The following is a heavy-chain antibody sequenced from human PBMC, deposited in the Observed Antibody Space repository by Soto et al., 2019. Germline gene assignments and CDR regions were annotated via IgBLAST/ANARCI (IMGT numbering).Heavy chain of an antibody. CDR2: INPNSGGT. D-gene: IGHD2-2*02. CDR3: ARNEAECSSTSCYTFPYYYYYGMDV. CDR1: GYTFAGYY. Sequence: GVSVKVSCKASGYTFAGYYMHWVRQAPGQGLEWMGWINPNSGGTHYAQKFQGWVTMTRDTSISTAYMELSRLGSDDTAVYYCARNEAECSSTSCYTFPYYYYYGMDVWGQGTTVTVSS. J-gene: IGHJ6*02. V-gene: IGHV1-2*04.